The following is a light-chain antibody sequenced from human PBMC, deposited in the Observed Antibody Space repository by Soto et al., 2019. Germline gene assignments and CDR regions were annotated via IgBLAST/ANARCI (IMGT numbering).Light chain of an antibody. CDR2: EVS. V-gene: IGLV2-23*02. CDR3: CSYGGSRAV. J-gene: IGLJ7*01. Sequence: QSALTQPASVSGSPGQSITISCTGTSSDVGSHNLVSWYQQHPGQAPKLMIYEVSKRHLGVSARFSASKSGNTASLTISGLQAEDEAAYYCCSYGGSRAVFGGGTQLTVL. CDR1: SSDVGSHNL.